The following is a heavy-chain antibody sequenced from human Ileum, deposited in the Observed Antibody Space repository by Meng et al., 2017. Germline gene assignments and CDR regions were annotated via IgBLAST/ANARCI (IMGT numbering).Heavy chain of an antibody. V-gene: IGHV3-15*01. CDR1: GFTFSNAW. CDR2: IKSKTDGGTT. J-gene: IGHJ4*02. Sequence: VSLVESGGGLVKPGGSLRLCCAASGFTFSNAWMSWVRQAPGKGLEWVGRIKSKTDGGTTDYAAPVKGRFTISRDDSKNTLYLQMNSLKTEDTAVYYCTTKDSVAGFFDYWGQGTLVTVSS. CDR3: TTKDSVAGFFDY. D-gene: IGHD6-19*01.